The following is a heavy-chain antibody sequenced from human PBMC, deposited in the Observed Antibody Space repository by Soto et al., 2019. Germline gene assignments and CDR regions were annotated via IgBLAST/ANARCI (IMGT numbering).Heavy chain of an antibody. CDR1: GYTFTSYG. D-gene: IGHD5-18*01. CDR3: ARDIRIGYSHGYGY. V-gene: IGHV1-18*01. CDR2: ISAYNGNT. J-gene: IGHJ4*02. Sequence: ASVKVSCKASGYTFTSYGISWVRQAPGQGLEWMGWISAYNGNTNYAQKLQGRVTMTTDTSTSTAYMELRSLRSDDTAVYYCARDIRIGYSHGYGYWGQGTLVTVSS.